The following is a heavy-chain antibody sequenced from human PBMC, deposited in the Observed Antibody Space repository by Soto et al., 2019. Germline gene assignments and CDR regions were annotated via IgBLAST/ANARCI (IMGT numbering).Heavy chain of an antibody. CDR3: ARDGDPQSAFWSGPLGGGRFAP. Sequence: QVQLVQSGAEVKKPGSSVNVSCKTSGGTFGNSAVTWVRQAPGQGLEWLGGIVPMFGTANYAQKFQGRVTITADESTMTAYMELNSLKTDDTAVYYCARDGDPQSAFWSGPLGGGRFAPWRQGTLVTVSS. D-gene: IGHD3-3*01. CDR1: GGTFGNSA. V-gene: IGHV1-69*12. CDR2: IVPMFGTA. J-gene: IGHJ5*02.